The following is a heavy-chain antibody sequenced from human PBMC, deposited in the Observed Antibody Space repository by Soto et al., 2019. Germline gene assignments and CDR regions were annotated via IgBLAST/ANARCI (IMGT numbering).Heavy chain of an antibody. V-gene: IGHV1-18*01. D-gene: IGHD2-21*02. CDR3: TTGVTSRGMDV. Sequence: ASVKVSCKASGYIFVNYGIAWVRQAPGQGLEWMGWISPYSGNTHYASKVQGRLTMTTDTSTSTAYMDLGSLTSDDTAVYYCTTGVTSRGMDVWGQGTTVTVSS. J-gene: IGHJ6*02. CDR1: GYIFVNYG. CDR2: ISPYSGNT.